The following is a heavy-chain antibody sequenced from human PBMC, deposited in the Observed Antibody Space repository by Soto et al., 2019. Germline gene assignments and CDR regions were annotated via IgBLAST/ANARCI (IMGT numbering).Heavy chain of an antibody. V-gene: IGHV3-30*18. D-gene: IGHD2-21*02. CDR3: AKPRSDYYFDY. J-gene: IGHJ4*02. CDR2: ISYDGSKK. Sequence: GGSLRLSCAASGFTFSSYGMHWVRQAPGKGLEWVAVISYDGSKKYYADSVKGRFTISRDNSKNTLYLQMNSLRAEDTALYYCAKPRSDYYFDYRRKGTLVTVSS. CDR1: GFTFSSYG.